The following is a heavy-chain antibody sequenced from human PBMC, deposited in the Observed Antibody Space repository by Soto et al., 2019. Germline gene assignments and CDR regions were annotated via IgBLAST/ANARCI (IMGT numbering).Heavy chain of an antibody. CDR3: TTRGGSDRPAWDYCHSCMDV. V-gene: IGHV3-15*01. D-gene: IGHD1-26*01. CDR2: IKSTTDGATT. J-gene: IGHJ6*02. Sequence: EVQLVESGGDLVKPGGSLRLSCAASGFSITNAWMTWVRQPPGKGLEWVGRIKSTTDGATTDYVAPVKGRFTISREYATTTLYRQMSSPKAEDTAVYYCTTRGGSDRPAWDYCHSCMDVWGQGTTVTVSS. CDR1: GFSITNAW.